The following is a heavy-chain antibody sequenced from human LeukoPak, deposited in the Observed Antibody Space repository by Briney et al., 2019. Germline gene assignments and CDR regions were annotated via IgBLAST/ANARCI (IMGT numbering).Heavy chain of an antibody. CDR1: GYTFTSYG. D-gene: IGHD1-1*01. CDR2: ISAYNGNT. CDR3: ARDGELEPKDYFDY. V-gene: IGHV1-18*01. Sequence: EASVTVSCTASGYTFTSYGISWVRPAPGQGLEWVGWISAYNGNTNYAQKLQGRVTMTTDTSTSTAYMELRSLRSDDTAVYYCARDGELEPKDYFDYWGQGTLVTVSS. J-gene: IGHJ4*02.